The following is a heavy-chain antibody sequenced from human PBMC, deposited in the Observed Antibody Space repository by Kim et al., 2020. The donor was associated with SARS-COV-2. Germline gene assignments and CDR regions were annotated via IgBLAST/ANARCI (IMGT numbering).Heavy chain of an antibody. V-gene: IGHV4-59*01. CDR2: IYYSGST. D-gene: IGHD3-16*01. J-gene: IGHJ4*02. Sequence: SETLSLTCTVSGGSISSYYWSWIRQPPGKGLEWIGYIYYSGSTNYNPSLKSRVTISVDTSKNQFSLKLSSVTAADTAVYYCARPGSYVDYWGQGTLVTVSS. CDR1: GGSISSYY. CDR3: ARPGSYVDY.